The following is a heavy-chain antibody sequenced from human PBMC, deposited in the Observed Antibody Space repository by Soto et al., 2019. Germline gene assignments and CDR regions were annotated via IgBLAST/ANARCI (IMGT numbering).Heavy chain of an antibody. V-gene: IGHV1-18*04. D-gene: IGHD3-10*01. CDR1: GYTFTSYG. J-gene: IGHJ4*02. CDR2: ISADNGNT. Sequence: QVQLVQSGAEVKKPGASVKVSCKASGYTFTSYGISWVRQAPGQGLEWMGWISADNGNTNYAQKLQGRVTMTTDTSTSTAYMELRSLRSDDTAVYYCASLNIYGSGDGRRYHYFDYWGQGTLVTVSS. CDR3: ASLNIYGSGDGRRYHYFDY.